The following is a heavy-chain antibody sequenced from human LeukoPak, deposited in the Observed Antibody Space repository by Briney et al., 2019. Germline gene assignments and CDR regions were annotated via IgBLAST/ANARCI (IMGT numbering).Heavy chain of an antibody. D-gene: IGHD4-17*01. CDR3: AGDYGEYYYGMDV. Sequence: PGRSLRLSYAASGFTFSSYGMHWVRQAPGKGLEWVAVIWYDGSNKCYADSVKGRFTISRDNSKNTLYLQMNSLRAEDTAVYYCAGDYGEYYYGMDVWGQGTTVTVSS. V-gene: IGHV3-33*01. CDR1: GFTFSSYG. J-gene: IGHJ6*02. CDR2: IWYDGSNK.